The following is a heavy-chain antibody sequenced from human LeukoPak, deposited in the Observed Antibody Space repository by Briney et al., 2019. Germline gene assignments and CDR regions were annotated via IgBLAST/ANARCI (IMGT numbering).Heavy chain of an antibody. CDR3: AKDGIAAAGTLDY. CDR2: ISYDGSDK. D-gene: IGHD6-13*01. CDR1: GFTFSSYG. Sequence: GGSLRLSCAASGFTFSSYGMHWVRQAPGKGLEWVAVISYDGSDKYYADSVKGRFTISRDNSKNTLYLQMNSLRAEDTAVYYCAKDGIAAAGTLDYWGQGTLVTVSS. V-gene: IGHV3-30*18. J-gene: IGHJ4*02.